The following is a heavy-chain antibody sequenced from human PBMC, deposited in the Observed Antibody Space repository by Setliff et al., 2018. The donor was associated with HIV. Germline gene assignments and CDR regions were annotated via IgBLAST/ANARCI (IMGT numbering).Heavy chain of an antibody. V-gene: IGHV4-61*09. Sequence: TLSLTCTVSGGSISRGDYYWNWIRQPAGKGLEWLGHIYTSGSTSGSTGYNPSLKSRVTMSLDTSKNQFSLKLTSVTAADTAAYFCARTRYYYDSSDRYWVIDSWGPGTLVTVSS. CDR3: ARTRYYYDSSDRYWVIDS. CDR1: GGSISRGDYY. J-gene: IGHJ5*01. CDR2: IYTSGSTSGST. D-gene: IGHD3-22*01.